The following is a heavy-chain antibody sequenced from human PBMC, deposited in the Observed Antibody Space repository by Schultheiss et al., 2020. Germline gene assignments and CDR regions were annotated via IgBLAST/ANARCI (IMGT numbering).Heavy chain of an antibody. CDR1: GFTVSDNY. CDR3: ATSRGNRPFDY. D-gene: IGHD1-14*01. J-gene: IGHJ4*02. CDR2: ISGSGGST. V-gene: IGHV3-23*01. Sequence: CGSLRLSCAASGFTVSDNYMSWVRQAPGKGLEWVSAISGSGGSTYYADSVKGRFTISRDNSKNTLYLQMNSLRAEDTAVYYCATSRGNRPFDYWGQGTLVTVSS.